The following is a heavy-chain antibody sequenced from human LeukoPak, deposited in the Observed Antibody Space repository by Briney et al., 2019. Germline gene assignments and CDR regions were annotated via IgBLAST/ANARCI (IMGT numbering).Heavy chain of an antibody. CDR3: ARDSYYYDSSGYLILDY. CDR2: INRSGST. D-gene: IGHD3-22*01. J-gene: IGHJ4*02. CDR1: SGSFSGYY. V-gene: IGHV4-34*01. Sequence: SETLSLTCAVYSGSFSGYYWSWIRQPPGKGLEWIGEINRSGSTNYNPSLKSRVTISVDTSKNQFSLKLRSVTAADTAVYYCARDSYYYDSSGYLILDYWGQGILVTVSS.